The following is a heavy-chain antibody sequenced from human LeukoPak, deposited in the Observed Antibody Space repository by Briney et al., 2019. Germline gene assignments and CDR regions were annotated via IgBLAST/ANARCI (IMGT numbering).Heavy chain of an antibody. D-gene: IGHD3-3*01. CDR1: GGSISSGSYY. Sequence: SQTLSLTCTVSGGSISSGSYYWSWIRQPPGKGLEWIGYIYYSGSTNYNPSLKSRVTISVDTSKNQFSLKLSSVTAADTAVYYCARDRGGGSYDFWSGYYPHDAFDIWGQGTMVTVSS. V-gene: IGHV4-61*01. CDR3: ARDRGGGSYDFWSGYYPHDAFDI. J-gene: IGHJ3*02. CDR2: IYYSGST.